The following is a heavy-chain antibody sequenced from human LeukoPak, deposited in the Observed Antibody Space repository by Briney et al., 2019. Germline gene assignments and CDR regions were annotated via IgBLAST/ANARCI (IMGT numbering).Heavy chain of an antibody. Sequence: GGSLRLSCAASGFTFSTYALHWVRQAPGKGLEWVAAIKYDGSKTHYADSVKGRFTISRDNSKDTLYLQMNSLRADDTAVYYCARDGITPHGIFNFDYWGQGTLVTVSS. J-gene: IGHJ4*02. D-gene: IGHD2-21*01. CDR1: GFTFSTYA. V-gene: IGHV3-30-3*01. CDR2: IKYDGSKT. CDR3: ARDGITPHGIFNFDY.